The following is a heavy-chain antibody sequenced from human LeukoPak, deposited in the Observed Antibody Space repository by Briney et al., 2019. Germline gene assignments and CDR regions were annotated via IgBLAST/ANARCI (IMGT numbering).Heavy chain of an antibody. D-gene: IGHD3-22*01. CDR3: ARRRPVHNNYDSSGYYFLHYFDY. CDR2: IYYSGST. Sequence: PSETLSLTCTVSGGSISSSSYYWGWIRQPPGKGLEWIGSIYYSGSTYYNPSLKSRVTISVDTSKNQFSLKLSSVTAADTAVYYCARRRPVHNNYDSSGYYFLHYFDYWGQGTLVTVSS. V-gene: IGHV4-39*01. CDR1: GGSISSSSYY. J-gene: IGHJ4*02.